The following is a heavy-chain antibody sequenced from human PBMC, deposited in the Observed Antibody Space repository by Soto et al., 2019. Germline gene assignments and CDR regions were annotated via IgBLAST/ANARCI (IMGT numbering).Heavy chain of an antibody. CDR1: GDSINNKNW. J-gene: IGHJ5*02. V-gene: IGHV4-4*02. Sequence: SETLSLTCSVSGDSINNKNWWTWLRQPPGKRLEWIGDIYHTGRSSYNPSLTSRVTMSVDKSKNQFSLKLTSVTAADTAVYYCARVEVPESSSWHPCDPWAQGTLVTVSS. CDR3: ARVEVPESSSWHPCDP. CDR2: IYHTGRS. D-gene: IGHD6-13*01.